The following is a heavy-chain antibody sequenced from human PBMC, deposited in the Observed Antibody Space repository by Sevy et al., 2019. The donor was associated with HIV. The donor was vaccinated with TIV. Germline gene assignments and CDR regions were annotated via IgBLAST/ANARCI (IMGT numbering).Heavy chain of an antibody. Sequence: GGSLRLSCAASGFTVSSNYMSWVRQAPGKGLEWVSVIYSGGSTYYADSVKGRFTISRDNSKNTLYLQMNSLRAEDTAVYYCARAKDYGDYLDYWGQRTLVTVSS. D-gene: IGHD4-17*01. J-gene: IGHJ4*02. CDR3: ARAKDYGDYLDY. CDR2: IYSGGST. V-gene: IGHV3-53*01. CDR1: GFTVSSNY.